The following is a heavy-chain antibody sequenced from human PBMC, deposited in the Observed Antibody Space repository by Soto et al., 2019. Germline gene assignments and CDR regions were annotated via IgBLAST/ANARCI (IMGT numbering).Heavy chain of an antibody. J-gene: IGHJ4*02. Sequence: SVKVSCKASGGTFSSYAISWVRQAPGQGLEWMGGIIPIFGTANYAQKFQGRVTITADESTSTAYMELSSLRSEDTAVYYCAGSGSYYWYFDYWGQGTLVTVSS. CDR2: IIPIFGTA. V-gene: IGHV1-69*13. D-gene: IGHD1-26*01. CDR1: GGTFSSYA. CDR3: AGSGSYYWYFDY.